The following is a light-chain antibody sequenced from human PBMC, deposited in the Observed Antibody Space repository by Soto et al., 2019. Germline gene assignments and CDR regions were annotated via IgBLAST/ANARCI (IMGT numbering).Light chain of an antibody. J-gene: IGKJ4*01. V-gene: IGKV3-20*01. Sequence: EIVLTQSPGTLSLSPGERATLSCRASQRVGRNYLAWYQQKPGQPPRLLIYDASSRATGIPDRFSGSGSGTDFTLTISRLEPEDFAVFYCQQYAYSPLTFGGGTKVE. CDR3: QQYAYSPLT. CDR2: DAS. CDR1: QRVGRNY.